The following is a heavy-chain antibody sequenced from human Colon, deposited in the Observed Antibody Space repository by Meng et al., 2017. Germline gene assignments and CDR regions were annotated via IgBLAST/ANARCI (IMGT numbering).Heavy chain of an antibody. CDR3: ARRGIDSSLDY. CDR2: IELNGGPNGGHG. Sequence: GGSLRLSCAASGFTFSDYWMTWVRQAPGKGLEWEANIELNGGPNGGHGYYVDSVKGRFIISRDNAENSLFMQMNSLRAEDTAVYYCARRGIDSSLDYWGQGTLVTVSS. J-gene: IGHJ4*02. V-gene: IGHV3-7*01. D-gene: IGHD2-2*01. CDR1: GFTFSDYW.